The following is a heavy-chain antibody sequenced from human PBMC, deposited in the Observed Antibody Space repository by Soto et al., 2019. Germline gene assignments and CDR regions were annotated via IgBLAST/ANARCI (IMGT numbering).Heavy chain of an antibody. CDR3: ARDNYDILTGYQNWFDP. CDR1: GGSFSGYY. Sequence: PSETLSLTCAVYGGSFSGYYWSWIRQPPGKGLEWIGEINHSGRTNYNPSLKSRVNKSVDTSKKQLSLKLSSVTAADTSVYYCARDNYDILTGYQNWFDPWGKGTTVTVSS. V-gene: IGHV4-34*01. CDR2: INHSGRT. D-gene: IGHD3-9*01. J-gene: IGHJ6*04.